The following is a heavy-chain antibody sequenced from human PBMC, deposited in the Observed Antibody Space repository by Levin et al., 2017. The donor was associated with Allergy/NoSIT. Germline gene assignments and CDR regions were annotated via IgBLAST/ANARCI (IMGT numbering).Heavy chain of an antibody. D-gene: IGHD4-17*01. CDR2: IRSKAYGGTT. V-gene: IGHV3-49*04. J-gene: IGHJ3*02. CDR3: TREGHYGEPLTPAFDI. Sequence: SCTASGFTFGDYAMSWVRQAPGKGLEWVGFIRSKAYGGTTEYAASVKGRFTISRDDSKSIAYLQMNSLKTEDTAVYYCTREGHYGEPLTPAFDIWGQGTMVTVSS. CDR1: GFTFGDYA.